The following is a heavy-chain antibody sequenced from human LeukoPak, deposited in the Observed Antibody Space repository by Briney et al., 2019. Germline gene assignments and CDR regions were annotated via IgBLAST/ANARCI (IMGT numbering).Heavy chain of an antibody. CDR3: GRWGQDSSGYYYDFDY. D-gene: IGHD3-22*01. J-gene: IGHJ4*02. Sequence: SETLSLTCAVSGDSITISNWSCIRQPPGKGLEWIGYIYYSGSTNYNPSLKSRVTISVDTSKNQFSLKLSSVTATDSAVYYCGRWGQDSSGYYYDFDYWGQGTLVIVSS. CDR1: GDSITISN. CDR2: IYYSGST. V-gene: IGHV4-59*01.